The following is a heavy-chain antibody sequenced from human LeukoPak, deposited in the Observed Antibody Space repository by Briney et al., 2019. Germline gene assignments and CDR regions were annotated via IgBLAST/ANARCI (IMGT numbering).Heavy chain of an antibody. Sequence: GGSLRLSCAASGFTFSSHRMSWVRQTPGKELEWVAHINHDGSQKFYVDSVKGRFTISRDNAKSSLYLQMNSLRADDTAVYYCARDEVTYWGQGTPVTVSS. V-gene: IGHV3-7*01. CDR3: ARDEVTY. CDR1: GFTFSSHR. CDR2: INHDGSQK. J-gene: IGHJ4*02.